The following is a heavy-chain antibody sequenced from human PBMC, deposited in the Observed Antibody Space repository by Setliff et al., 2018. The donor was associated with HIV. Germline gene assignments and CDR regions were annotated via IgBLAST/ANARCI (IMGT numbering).Heavy chain of an antibody. V-gene: IGHV4-39*01. Sequence: SETLSLTCTVSGGSFTSRSYYWGWIRQPPGKGLEWIGSIFYSGITYYNPSLKSRATVSVDTSKNQFSLNLTSVTAADTAVYYCARSKTFYDFWGGYYTHGAFKIWGLGTMVTVSS. CDR3: ARSKTFYDFWGGYYTHGAFKI. CDR1: GGSFTSRSYY. J-gene: IGHJ3*02. CDR2: IFYSGIT. D-gene: IGHD3-3*01.